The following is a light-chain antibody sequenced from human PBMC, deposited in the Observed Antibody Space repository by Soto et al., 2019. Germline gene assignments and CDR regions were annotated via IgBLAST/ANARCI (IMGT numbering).Light chain of an antibody. Sequence: QSALTQPASVSGSPGQSITISCTGTSSDVGGYNYVSWYQHSPGKAPKLMIYEVSNRPSGISNRFSGSKSDNTASLTISGLQAEDEADYYCSSYTSSSTLYVFGTGTKLT. CDR3: SSYTSSSTLYV. J-gene: IGLJ1*01. V-gene: IGLV2-14*01. CDR1: SSDVGGYNY. CDR2: EVS.